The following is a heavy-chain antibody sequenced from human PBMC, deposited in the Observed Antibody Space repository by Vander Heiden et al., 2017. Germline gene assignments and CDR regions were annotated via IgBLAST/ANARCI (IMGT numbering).Heavy chain of an antibody. CDR1: GVTFTSYA. J-gene: IGHJ4*02. Sequence: QVQLVESGGGVGQPGRSLRLSCAASGVTFTSYAMHWVRQAPGEGLEWVALIWYDGSNKYYADSVKGRFTISRDDSKNTVYLQMNNLRAEDTAVYYCARETGRDGYTIGSYWGQGALVTVSS. V-gene: IGHV3-33*01. D-gene: IGHD3-10*01. CDR2: IWYDGSNK. CDR3: ARETGRDGYTIGSY.